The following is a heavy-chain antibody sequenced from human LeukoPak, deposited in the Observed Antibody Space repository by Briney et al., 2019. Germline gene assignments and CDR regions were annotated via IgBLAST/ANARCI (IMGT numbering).Heavy chain of an antibody. D-gene: IGHD3-9*01. J-gene: IGHJ4*02. CDR2: ISAYNGNT. CDR3: ARRGYFDWSYYFDY. Sequence: ASVKVSCKASRGTFSSYAISGLRQAPGQGLEGMGWISAYNGNTNYAQKLQGRVTMTTDTSTSTAYMELRSLRSDDTAVYYCARRGYFDWSYYFDYWGQGTLVTVSS. V-gene: IGHV1-18*01. CDR1: RGTFSSYA.